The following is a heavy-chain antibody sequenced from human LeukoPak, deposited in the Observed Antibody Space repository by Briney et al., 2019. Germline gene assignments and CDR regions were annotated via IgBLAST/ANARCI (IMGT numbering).Heavy chain of an antibody. Sequence: SVKVSCKASGGTFSSYAISWVRQAPGQGLEWMGRIIPILGIANYAQKFQGRATITADKSTSTAYMELSSLRSEDTAVYYCAREPSLVSNAFDIWGQGTMVTVSS. D-gene: IGHD6-13*01. CDR2: IIPILGIA. V-gene: IGHV1-69*04. CDR3: AREPSLVSNAFDI. J-gene: IGHJ3*02. CDR1: GGTFSSYA.